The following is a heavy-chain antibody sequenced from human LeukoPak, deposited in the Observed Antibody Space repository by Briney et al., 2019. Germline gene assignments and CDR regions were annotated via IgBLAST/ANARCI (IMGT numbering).Heavy chain of an antibody. CDR3: AKYDVGQQLPPY. V-gene: IGHV3-23*01. CDR2: ISGSGGST. Sequence: GGSLRLSCAASGFTFSSYAMSWVRQAPGKGLEGVSAISGSGGSTYYADSVKGRFTISGDNSKNTLYLQMNSLRAEDTAVYYCAKYDVGQQLPPYWGQGTLVTVSS. J-gene: IGHJ4*02. D-gene: IGHD6-13*01. CDR1: GFTFSSYA.